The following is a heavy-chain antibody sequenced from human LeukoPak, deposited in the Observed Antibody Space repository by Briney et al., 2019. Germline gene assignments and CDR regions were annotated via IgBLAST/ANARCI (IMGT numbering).Heavy chain of an antibody. D-gene: IGHD6-13*01. CDR2: ISGSGGST. V-gene: IGHV3-23*01. CDR3: AKDTAGSSSWYYAFDI. Sequence: GGSLRLSCAASGFTFSSYAMSWVRQAPGKGLEWVSAISGSGGSTYYADSVKGRFTISRDNSKNTLYLQMNSLRAEDTAVYYCAKDTAGSSSWYYAFDIWGQGTMVTVSS. CDR1: GFTFSSYA. J-gene: IGHJ3*02.